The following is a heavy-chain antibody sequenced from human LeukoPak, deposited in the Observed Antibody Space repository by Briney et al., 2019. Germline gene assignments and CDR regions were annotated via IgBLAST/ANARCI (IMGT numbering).Heavy chain of an antibody. V-gene: IGHV4-28*06. CDR2: IYYSGST. D-gene: IGHD3-10*01. CDR1: GYSISSSNW. Sequence: SDTLSLNCAVSGYSISSSNWWGWIRQPPGKGLEWIGYIYYSGSTNYNPSLKSRVTMSVDTSKNQFSLKLSSVTALDTAVYYCAKSNGYGLVDIWGQGTMVTVSS. J-gene: IGHJ3*02. CDR3: AKSNGYGLVDI.